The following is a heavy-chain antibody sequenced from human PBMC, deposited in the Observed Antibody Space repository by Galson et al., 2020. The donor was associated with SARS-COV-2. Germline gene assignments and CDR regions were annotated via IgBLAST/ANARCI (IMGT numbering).Heavy chain of an antibody. J-gene: IGHJ4*02. V-gene: IGHV1-69*13. CDR2: IIPIFGTA. CDR3: ARILGVNGSGSYQHFDY. Sequence: SVKVSCKASGGTFSSYAISWVRQAPGQGLEWMGGIIPIFGTANYAQKFQGRVTITADESTSTAYMELSSLRSEDTAVYYCARILGVNGSGSYQHFDYWGQGTLVTVSS. D-gene: IGHD3-10*01. CDR1: GGTFSSYA.